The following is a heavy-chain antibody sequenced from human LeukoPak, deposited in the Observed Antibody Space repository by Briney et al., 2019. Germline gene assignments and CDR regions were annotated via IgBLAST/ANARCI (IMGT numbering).Heavy chain of an antibody. J-gene: IGHJ4*02. CDR2: ISSSGSTI. CDR1: GFTFSSYE. V-gene: IGHV3-48*03. Sequence: GGSLRLSCVASGFTFSSYEMNWVRQAPGKGLGWVSYISSSGSTIYYADSVKGRFTISRDNAKNSLYLQMNSLRAEDTAVYYCARDDSAVAGNFDYWGQGTLVTVSS. D-gene: IGHD6-19*01. CDR3: ARDDSAVAGNFDY.